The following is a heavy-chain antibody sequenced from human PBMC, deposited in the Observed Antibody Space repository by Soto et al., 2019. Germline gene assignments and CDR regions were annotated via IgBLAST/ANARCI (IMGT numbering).Heavy chain of an antibody. CDR1: GYTFSTNG. V-gene: IGHV1-18*01. CDR3: ARRYSASSWFDP. Sequence: ASVKVSCKASGYTFSTNGVTWVRQAPGQGLEWMGWISTYNGATNYAQKFQGRVTMTTDPSTSTAYMELRSLRSDDTAVYYCARRYSASSWFDPWGQGTLVTV. CDR2: ISTYNGAT. D-gene: IGHD6-6*01. J-gene: IGHJ5*02.